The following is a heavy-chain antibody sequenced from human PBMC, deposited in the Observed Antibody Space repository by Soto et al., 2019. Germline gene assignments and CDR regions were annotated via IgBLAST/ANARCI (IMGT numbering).Heavy chain of an antibody. V-gene: IGHV3-23*01. Sequence: EVQLLESGGGLVQPGGSLRLSCVASGFSFSDYVMSWFRQAPEKGLGWVSTISGSGGYTFYSDSLKGRFTISRDNFRKTLYLEMNSLRAEDTAIYYCTKGTGKNRVRSNAYYYYGMDVWGQGTTVTVSS. J-gene: IGHJ6*02. CDR1: GFSFSDYV. D-gene: IGHD3-10*01. CDR2: ISGSGGYT. CDR3: TKGTGKNRVRSNAYYYYGMDV.